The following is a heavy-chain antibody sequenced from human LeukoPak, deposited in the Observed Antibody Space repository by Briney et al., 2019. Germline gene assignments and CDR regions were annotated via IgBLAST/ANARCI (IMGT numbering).Heavy chain of an antibody. V-gene: IGHV1-69*04. CDR2: IIPILGIA. Sequence: SVKVSCKASGGTFSSYAISWVRQAPGQGLEWMGRIIPILGIANYAQKFQGRVTTTADKSTSTAYMELSSLRSEDTAVYYCARDLHSGSYVFDYWGQGTLVTVSS. CDR3: ARDLHSGSYVFDY. D-gene: IGHD1-26*01. CDR1: GGTFSSYA. J-gene: IGHJ4*02.